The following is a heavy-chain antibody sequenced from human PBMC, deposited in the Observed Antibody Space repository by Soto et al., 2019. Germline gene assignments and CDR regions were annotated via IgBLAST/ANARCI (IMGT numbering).Heavy chain of an antibody. D-gene: IGHD6-13*01. V-gene: IGHV4-34*01. CDR3: ARGRGAAAGYSFDY. CDR2: INHSGST. Sequence: PSETLSLTCAVYGGSFSGYYWSWIRQPPGKGLEWIGEINHSGSTNYNPSLKSRVTISVDTSKNQFSLKLSSVTAADTAVYYCARGRGAAAGYSFDYWGQGTLVTVSS. CDR1: GGSFSGYY. J-gene: IGHJ4*02.